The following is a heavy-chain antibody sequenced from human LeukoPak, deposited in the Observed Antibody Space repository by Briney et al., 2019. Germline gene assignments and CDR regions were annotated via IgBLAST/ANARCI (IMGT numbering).Heavy chain of an antibody. CDR1: GFTFNTYA. J-gene: IGHJ4*02. CDR2: ISGSGAFT. V-gene: IGHV3-23*01. CDR3: AKTYYYDSSGYSHYLAYDY. D-gene: IGHD3-22*01. Sequence: GGSLRLSCVASGFTFNTYAMSWVRQAPGKGLEWVSTISGSGAFTKYADSVTGRFTISRDNSKNTMYLQLNSLRAEDTAIYYCAKTYYYDSSGYSHYLAYDYWDQGTLVTVSS.